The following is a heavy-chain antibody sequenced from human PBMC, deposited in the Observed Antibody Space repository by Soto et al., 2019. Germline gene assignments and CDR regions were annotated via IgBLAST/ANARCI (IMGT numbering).Heavy chain of an antibody. J-gene: IGHJ4*02. Sequence: ASVKVSCKASGYTFISYYMHWVRQAPGQGLEWMGIINPSGGSTRYAQKFQGRVTMTRDTSTSTVYMELSSLRSEDTAVYYCARGHGPNIAAAGTVDYWGQGTPVTVSS. CDR2: INPSGGST. V-gene: IGHV1-46*01. D-gene: IGHD6-13*01. CDR1: GYTFISYY. CDR3: ARGHGPNIAAAGTVDY.